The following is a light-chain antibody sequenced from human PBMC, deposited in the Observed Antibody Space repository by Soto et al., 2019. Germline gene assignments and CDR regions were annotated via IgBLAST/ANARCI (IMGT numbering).Light chain of an antibody. CDR1: SSNIGAGYD. J-gene: IGLJ1*01. CDR2: GNS. V-gene: IGLV1-40*01. Sequence: QSVLTQPPSVSGAPGQRVTISCTGSSSNIGAGYDVHWYQQLPGTAPKLLIYGNSNRPSGVPDRFSGSKSGTSASLAITGLQAEDEAAYYGKSYDSSLSGYVFGTGTKVT. CDR3: KSYDSSLSGYV.